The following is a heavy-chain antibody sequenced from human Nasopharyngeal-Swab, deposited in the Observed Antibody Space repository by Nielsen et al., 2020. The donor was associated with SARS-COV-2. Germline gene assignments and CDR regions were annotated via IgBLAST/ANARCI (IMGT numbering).Heavy chain of an antibody. CDR2: IYYSGST. V-gene: IGHV4-39*01. D-gene: IGHD5-12*01. J-gene: IGHJ4*02. Sequence: GSLRLSCTVSGFSISSSSYYCGWIRQPPGKGLEWIGSIYYSGSTYYNPSLKSRVTISVDTSKNQFSLKLSSVTAADTAVYYCARLSGYSGYDERAFDYWGQGTLVTVSS. CDR1: GFSISSSSYY. CDR3: ARLSGYSGYDERAFDY.